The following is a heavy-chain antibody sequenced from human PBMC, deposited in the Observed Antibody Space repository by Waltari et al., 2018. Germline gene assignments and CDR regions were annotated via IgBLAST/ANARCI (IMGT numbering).Heavy chain of an antibody. Sequence: QVQLQQWGAGLLKPSETLSLTCAVYGGSFSGYYWSWIRQPPGKGLEWIGEINHSGSTNYNPSLKSRVTISVDTSKNQFSLKLSSVTAADTAVYYCARRRDGYNPFDPWGQGTLVTVSS. CDR2: INHSGST. CDR3: ARRRDGYNPFDP. V-gene: IGHV4-34*01. D-gene: IGHD5-12*01. CDR1: GGSFSGYY. J-gene: IGHJ5*02.